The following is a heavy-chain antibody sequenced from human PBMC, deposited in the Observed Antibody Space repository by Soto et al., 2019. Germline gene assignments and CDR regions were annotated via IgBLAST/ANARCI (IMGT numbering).Heavy chain of an antibody. V-gene: IGHV4-38-2*01. Sequence: PSETLSLTCAVSGYSISSGYYWGWIRQPPGKGLEWIGSIYHSGSTYYNPSLKSRVTISVDTSKNQFSLKLSSVTAADTAVYYCARGIRIAAAPGWFDPWGQGTLVTV. CDR3: ARGIRIAAAPGWFDP. CDR2: IYHSGST. CDR1: GYSISSGYY. J-gene: IGHJ5*02. D-gene: IGHD6-13*01.